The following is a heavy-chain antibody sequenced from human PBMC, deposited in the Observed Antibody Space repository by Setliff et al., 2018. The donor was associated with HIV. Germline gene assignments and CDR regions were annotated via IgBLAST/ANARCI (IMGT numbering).Heavy chain of an antibody. CDR2: VHPVDSDV. CDR3: ARIGDTSGYYFYLFDL. CDR1: GDIFTGYW. V-gene: IGHV5-51*01. D-gene: IGHD3-22*01. J-gene: IGHJ3*01. Sequence: GESLKISCQGSGDIFTGYWVGWVREMAVKGLEWMGMVHPVDSDVRYSPSFEGQVTISADKSTSTAYLQWTGLKASDTDMYYCARIGDTSGYYFYLFDLWGQGTMVTVS.